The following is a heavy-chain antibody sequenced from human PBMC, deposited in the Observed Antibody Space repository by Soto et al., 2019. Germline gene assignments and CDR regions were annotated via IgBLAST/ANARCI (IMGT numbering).Heavy chain of an antibody. CDR3: ARHQTGTTRNVDY. V-gene: IGHV4-39*01. D-gene: IGHD1-1*01. J-gene: IGHJ4*02. Sequence: SETLSLTCTVSGGSISSSDFYWGWLRQTPGKGLEFIGSMYYSGSTYYNPSLKSRVTISVDTSKNQFTLKLSSVTAADTAVYYCARHQTGTTRNVDYWGQGTLVTVSS. CDR1: GGSISSSDFY. CDR2: MYYSGST.